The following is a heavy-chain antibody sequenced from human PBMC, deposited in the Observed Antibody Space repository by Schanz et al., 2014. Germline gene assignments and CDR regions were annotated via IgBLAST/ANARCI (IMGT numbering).Heavy chain of an antibody. Sequence: EVQLLESGGGLVQPGGSLRLSCIGSGFTFSIYGMSWVRQAPGKGLEWVSRMIGSGSSVFYADSVKGRFTISRDNLKNTVYLQMNSLRAGDTAVYYCAKDGRLPYYGTGSDFDYWGQGTLVAVSS. V-gene: IGHV3-23*01. CDR3: AKDGRLPYYGTGSDFDY. J-gene: IGHJ4*02. CDR2: MIGSGSSV. D-gene: IGHD3-22*01. CDR1: GFTFSIYG.